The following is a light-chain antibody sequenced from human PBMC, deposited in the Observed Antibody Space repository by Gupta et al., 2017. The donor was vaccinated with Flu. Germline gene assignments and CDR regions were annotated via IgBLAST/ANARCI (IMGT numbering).Light chain of an antibody. CDR2: DTS. J-gene: IGLJ3*02. CDR3: LLSYNCIAV. Sequence: QAVVTQEPSLTVSPGGTVTLTCGSSTGPVTSGQWPYWVQQRPGQAHRTLIYDTSNKHSWTPARLSGSSLGGKAARTLSGAQPEDEAEYYCLLSYNCIAVFGGGTKLTVL. CDR1: TGPVTSGQW. V-gene: IGLV7-46*01.